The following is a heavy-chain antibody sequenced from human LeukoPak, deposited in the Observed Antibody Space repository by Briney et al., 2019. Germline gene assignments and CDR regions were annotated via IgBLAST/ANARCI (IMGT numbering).Heavy chain of an antibody. D-gene: IGHD3-10*01. V-gene: IGHV3-33*06. J-gene: IGHJ4*02. CDR2: IWYDGSNK. Sequence: GGSLRLSCAASGFTFSSYGMHWVRQAPGKGLEWVAVIWYDGSNKYYADSVKGRFTIPRDNSKNTLYLQMNSLRAEDTAVYYCANPLSMVRGVIIDYWGQGTLVTVSS. CDR1: GFTFSSYG. CDR3: ANPLSMVRGVIIDY.